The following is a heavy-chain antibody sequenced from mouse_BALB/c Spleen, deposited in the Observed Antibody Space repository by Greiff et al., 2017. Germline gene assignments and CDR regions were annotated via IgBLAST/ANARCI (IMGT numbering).Heavy chain of an antibody. CDR1: GYTFTDYW. D-gene: IGHD1-2*01. V-gene: IGHV1-69*01. J-gene: IGHJ3*01. CDR3: ARHYYGRTFPAY. Sequence: QVQLQQPGAELVMPGASVKMSCKASGYTFTDYWMHWVKQRPGQGLEWIGAIDTSDSYTSYNQKFKGKATLTVDESSSTAYKQLSSLTSEDSAVYYCARHYYGRTFPAYWGQGTLVTVSA. CDR2: IDTSDSYT.